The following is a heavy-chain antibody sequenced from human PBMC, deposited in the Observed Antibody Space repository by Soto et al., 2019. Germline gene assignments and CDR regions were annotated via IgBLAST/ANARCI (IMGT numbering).Heavy chain of an antibody. J-gene: IGHJ6*02. CDR3: AHGNRKALEWLPRHYYYYGMDV. V-gene: IGHV2-5*01. Sequence: ASGPTLVNPTQTLTLTCTFSGFSLSTSGVGVGWIRQPPGKALEWLALIYWNDDKRYSPSLKSRLTITKDTSKNQVVLTMTNMDRVDTATYYCAHGNRKALEWLPRHYYYYGMDVWGQGTTVTVSS. CDR2: IYWNDDK. CDR1: GFSLSTSGVG. D-gene: IGHD3-3*01.